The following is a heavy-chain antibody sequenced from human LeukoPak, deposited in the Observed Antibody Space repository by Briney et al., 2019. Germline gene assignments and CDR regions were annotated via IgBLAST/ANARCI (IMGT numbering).Heavy chain of an antibody. CDR2: INQDGSEK. V-gene: IGHV3-7*01. J-gene: IGHJ6*03. CDR1: GFTFSSYW. CDR3: ARDHSSSGWGDYYYYYYMDV. D-gene: IGHD6-19*01. Sequence: GGSLRLSCAASGFTFSSYWMSWVRQAPGKGLEWVANINQDGSEKYYVDSVKGRFTISRDNAKNSLYLQMNSLRAEDTAVYYCARDHSSSGWGDYYYYYYMDVWGKGTTVTISS.